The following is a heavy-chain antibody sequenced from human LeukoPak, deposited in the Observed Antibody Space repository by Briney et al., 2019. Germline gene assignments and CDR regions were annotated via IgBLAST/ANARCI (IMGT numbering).Heavy chain of an antibody. V-gene: IGHV1-69*02. CDR2: IIPILGIA. CDR3: ARVGCSGGSCYHDY. D-gene: IGHD2-15*01. CDR1: GGTFSSYT. J-gene: IGHJ4*02. Sequence: SVKVSFKASGGTFSSYTISSVRQAPGQGLEWMGRIIPILGIANYAQEFQGRVTITADKSTSTAYMELSSLRSEDAAVYYCARVGCSGGSCYHDYWGQGTLVTVSS.